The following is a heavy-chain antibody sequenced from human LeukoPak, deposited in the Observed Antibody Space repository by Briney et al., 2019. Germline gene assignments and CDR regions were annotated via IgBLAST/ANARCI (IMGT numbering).Heavy chain of an antibody. J-gene: IGHJ4*02. V-gene: IGHV4-39*01. D-gene: IGHD3-10*01. CDR1: SVSISTNSYY. Sequence: SETLSLTCTVSSVSISTNSYYWGWIRQPPGKGLEWIGSIYYSGSTYYNPSLKSRVTISVDTSKNQFSLKLSSVTAADTAVYYCARHGLLWFGEPLPGPLYYWGQGTLVTVSS. CDR3: ARHGLLWFGEPLPGPLYY. CDR2: IYYSGST.